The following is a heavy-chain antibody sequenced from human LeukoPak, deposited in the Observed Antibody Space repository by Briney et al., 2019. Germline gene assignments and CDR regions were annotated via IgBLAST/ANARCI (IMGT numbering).Heavy chain of an antibody. Sequence: SETLSLTCSVSGGSINGYSWGWVRQPPGKGLECIGYMFDRGAPNHNPSLQNRVTTSVDTSKNELSLRLTSVTAADTAVYYCARRIQLWSYWHFDLWGRGTLVTVSS. CDR1: GGSINGYS. J-gene: IGHJ2*01. D-gene: IGHD1-1*01. CDR3: ARRIQLWSYWHFDL. CDR2: MFDRGAP. V-gene: IGHV4-4*09.